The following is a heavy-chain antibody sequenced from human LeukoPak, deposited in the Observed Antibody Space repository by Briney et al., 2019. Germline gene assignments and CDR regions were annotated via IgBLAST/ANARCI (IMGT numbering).Heavy chain of an antibody. CDR3: ARDGYYYDSSPYYYFDH. CDR2: IYTSGST. V-gene: IGHV4-4*07. CDR1: GGSISSYY. D-gene: IGHD3-22*01. Sequence: SETLSLTCTVSGGSISSYYWSWIRQPPGKGLEWIGRIYTSGSTNYNPSLKSRVTMSVDTSKNQFSLKLSSVTAADTAVYYCARDGYYYDSSPYYYFDHWGQGTLVTVSS. J-gene: IGHJ4*02.